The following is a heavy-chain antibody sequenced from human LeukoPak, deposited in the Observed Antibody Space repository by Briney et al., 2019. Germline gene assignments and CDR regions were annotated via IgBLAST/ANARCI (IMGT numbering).Heavy chain of an antibody. CDR1: GGTFSSYT. CDR3: ASTADAIVVVPAY. CDR2: IIPILGIA. J-gene: IGHJ4*02. V-gene: IGHV1-69*02. Sequence: SVKVSCRASGGTFSSYTISWVRQAPGQGLEWMGRIIPILGIANYAQKFQGRVTITADKSTSTAYMELSSLRSEDTAVYYCASTADAIVVVPAYWGQGTLVTVSS. D-gene: IGHD2-2*01.